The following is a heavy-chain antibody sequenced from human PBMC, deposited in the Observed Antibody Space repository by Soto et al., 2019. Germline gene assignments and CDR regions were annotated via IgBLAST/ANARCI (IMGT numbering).Heavy chain of an antibody. V-gene: IGHV1-69*02. CDR1: GGTFSSYT. CDR2: IIPILGIA. D-gene: IGHD3-10*01. CDR3: AGFRGSYGMDV. J-gene: IGHJ6*02. Sequence: QVQLVQSGAEVKKPGSSVKVSCKASGGTFSSYTISWVRQAPGQGLEWMGRIIPILGIANYAQKCQGRVPITADKSTSTAYMELSSLRSEDTAVYYCAGFRGSYGMDVWGQGTTVTVSS.